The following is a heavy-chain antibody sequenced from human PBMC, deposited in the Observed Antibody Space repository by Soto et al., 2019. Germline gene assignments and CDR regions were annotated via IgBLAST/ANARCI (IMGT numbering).Heavy chain of an antibody. D-gene: IGHD6-6*01. V-gene: IGHV4-34*01. Sequence: QVQLQQWGAGLLKPSETLSLTCAVYGGSFSGYYWSWIRQPPGKGLEWIGEINHSGSTNYNPSLKSRVTISADTSKNQFSLKLSSVTAADTAVYYCARGEYSSSSCCFDYWGQGTLVTVSS. CDR3: ARGEYSSSSCCFDY. CDR2: INHSGST. CDR1: GGSFSGYY. J-gene: IGHJ4*02.